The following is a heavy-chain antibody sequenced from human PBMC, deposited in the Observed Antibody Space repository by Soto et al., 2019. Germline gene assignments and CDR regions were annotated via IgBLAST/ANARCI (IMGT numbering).Heavy chain of an antibody. D-gene: IGHD2-2*02. CDR2: INADGSST. CDR1: GFTFSNYW. CDR3: ARDPDTAASMAV. Sequence: GGSLRLSCAASGFTFSNYWMHWVRQAPGKGLVWVSRINADGSSTSYVDSVKGRFTISRDNAENTVYLQMNSLRAEDTAIYYCARDPDTAASMAVWGIGTSVTGSP. J-gene: IGHJ6*04. V-gene: IGHV3-74*01.